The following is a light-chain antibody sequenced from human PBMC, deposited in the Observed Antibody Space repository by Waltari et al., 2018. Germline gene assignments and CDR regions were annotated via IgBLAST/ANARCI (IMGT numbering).Light chain of an antibody. J-gene: IGLJ3*02. V-gene: IGLV2-18*02. CDR2: RFN. Sequence: QSALIQPPSVSGSPGQSVTISCTGTSSDVGSYDSVSWYQQHPSTGPQPMIYRFNTQPAGVPDRFSGSKSGNTASMTISGLQTEDEPAFYCCSYSSSATWVFGGGTKLTVL. CDR3: CSYSSSATWV. CDR1: SSDVGSYDS.